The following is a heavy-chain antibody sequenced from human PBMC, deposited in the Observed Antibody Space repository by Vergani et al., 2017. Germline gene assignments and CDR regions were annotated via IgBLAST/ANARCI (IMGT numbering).Heavy chain of an antibody. CDR1: GYSINSGYY. CDR2: IYHSGNT. J-gene: IGHJ6*03. Sequence: QVQLQESGPGLVKPSETLSLTCTVSGYSINSGYYWGWIRQPPGKGLEWIGNIYHSGNTYYTPSLKSRVTISVDTSKNQFSLKLTSVTAADTAVYYCARVPRDIVVVPAAIRAYYYYYMDVWGKXP. D-gene: IGHD2-2*02. CDR3: ARVPRDIVVVPAAIRAYYYYYMDV. V-gene: IGHV4-38-2*02.